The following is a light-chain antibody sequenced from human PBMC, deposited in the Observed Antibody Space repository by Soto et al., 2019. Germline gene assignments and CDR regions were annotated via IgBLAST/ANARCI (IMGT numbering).Light chain of an antibody. J-gene: IGLJ2*01. CDR1: TGTVTSGHY. Sequence: QAVVTQEPSLTVSPGGTVTLTCGSSTGTVTSGHYPFWFQQKAGQAPRTLIYETNKRHSWTPARFSGSLLGGKAALTLSTAQPEDEADYYCLLSYSGARGVFGGGTKVTVL. CDR2: ETN. CDR3: LLSYSGARGV. V-gene: IGLV7-46*01.